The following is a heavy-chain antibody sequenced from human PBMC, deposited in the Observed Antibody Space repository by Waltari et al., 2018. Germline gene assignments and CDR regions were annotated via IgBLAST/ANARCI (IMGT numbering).Heavy chain of an antibody. Sequence: EVQLLASGGGLVQPGGSLRLSCAGSGFPLCNHWMDWVRQAPGKGLEWVANIKQDGSESHYVDSVKGRFTISRDNAQNLLYLQINSLRDEDTAVYYCSVSLNHWGQGTLVTVSS. CDR3: SVSLNH. CDR2: IKQDGSES. CDR1: GFPLCNHW. J-gene: IGHJ5*02. V-gene: IGHV3-7*01.